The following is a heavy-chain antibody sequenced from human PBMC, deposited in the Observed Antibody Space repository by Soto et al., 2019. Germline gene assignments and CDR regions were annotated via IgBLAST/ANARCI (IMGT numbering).Heavy chain of an antibody. J-gene: IGHJ6*02. CDR3: TRAGMRPSFGMDV. CDR2: IRSKANSYAT. Sequence: PGGSLRLSCAASGFTFSGSAMHWVRQASGKGLEWVGRIRSKANSYATAYAASVKGRFTISRDDSKNTAYLQMNSLKTEDTAVYYCTRAGMRPSFGMDVWGQGTTVTVS. CDR1: GFTFSGSA. V-gene: IGHV3-73*01.